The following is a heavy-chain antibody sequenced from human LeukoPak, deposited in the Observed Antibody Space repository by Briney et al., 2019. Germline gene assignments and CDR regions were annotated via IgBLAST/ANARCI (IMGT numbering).Heavy chain of an antibody. V-gene: IGHV1-2*02. CDR2: INPNSGGT. Sequence: ASVKVSCKASGYTFTGYYMHWVRQAPGQGLEWMGWINPNSGGTNYAQKFQGRVTMTRDTSISTAYMELSRPRSDDTAVYYCARDREGSGSYYKDDNYWGQGTLVTVSS. CDR1: GYTFTGYY. D-gene: IGHD3-10*01. CDR3: ARDREGSGSYYKDDNY. J-gene: IGHJ4*02.